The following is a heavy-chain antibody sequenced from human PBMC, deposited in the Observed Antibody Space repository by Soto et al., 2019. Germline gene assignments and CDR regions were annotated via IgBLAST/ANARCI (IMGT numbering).Heavy chain of an antibody. CDR3: TRYPAF. J-gene: IGHJ4*02. CDR1: GFTFSTSW. V-gene: IGHV3-7*01. Sequence: PGGSLRLSCAASGFTFSTSWMDWVRQTPGKGLEWVANINQDGSEKNYVDSVKGRFTISRDNAKNSLFLQMSSLTAEDSGLYYCTRYPAFWGKGTLVTVSS. CDR2: INQDGSEK.